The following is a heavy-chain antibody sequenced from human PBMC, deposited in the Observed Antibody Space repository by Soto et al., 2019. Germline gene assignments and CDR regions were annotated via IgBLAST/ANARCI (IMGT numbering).Heavy chain of an antibody. D-gene: IGHD2-2*01. Sequence: ASVKVSCKASGYTFTGYYMHWVRQAPGQGLEWMGWINPNSGGTNYAQKFQGRVTMTRDTSISTACMELSRLRSDDTAVYYCARARLCSSTSCYRDNWFDPWGQGTLVTVSS. CDR3: ARARLCSSTSCYRDNWFDP. CDR1: GYTFTGYY. V-gene: IGHV1-2*02. CDR2: INPNSGGT. J-gene: IGHJ5*02.